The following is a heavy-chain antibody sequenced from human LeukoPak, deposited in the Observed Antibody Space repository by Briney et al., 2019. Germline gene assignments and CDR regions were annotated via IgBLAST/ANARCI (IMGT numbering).Heavy chain of an antibody. J-gene: IGHJ6*03. Sequence: PGGSLRLSCAASGFTFSSYGMHWVRQAPGKGLEWVAFIRYDGSNKYYADSVKGRFTISRDNSKNTLYLQMNSLRAEDTAVYHCAKSDYYYYYMDVWGKGTTVTISS. CDR3: AKSDYYYYYMDV. V-gene: IGHV3-30*02. CDR1: GFTFSSYG. CDR2: IRYDGSNK.